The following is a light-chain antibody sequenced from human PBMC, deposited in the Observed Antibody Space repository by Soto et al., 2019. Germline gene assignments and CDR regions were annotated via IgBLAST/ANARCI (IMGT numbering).Light chain of an antibody. CDR3: KQYIRLSLS. V-gene: IGKV3-15*01. Sequence: EIVMTQSPDTLSVSPGERATLSCRASQSVDSNLAWYQQKPGQAPRLLIYRASTRATGVPARFSGSGSGTELYLTISILQSADFTSYFCKQYIRLSLSFSGGTRGDIK. J-gene: IGKJ4*01. CDR1: QSVDSN. CDR2: RAS.